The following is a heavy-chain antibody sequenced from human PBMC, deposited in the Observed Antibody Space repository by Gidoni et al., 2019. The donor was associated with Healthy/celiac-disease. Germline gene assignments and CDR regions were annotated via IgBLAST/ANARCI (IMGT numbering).Heavy chain of an antibody. J-gene: IGHJ4*02. Sequence: QVQLVQSGAEVKKPGASVKVSCKASGYTFTSYYMHWVRQAPGQGLEWMGIINPSGGSTSYAQKFQGRVTMTRDTSTSTVYMELSSLRSEDTAVYYCARGSTSVLWFGELQDYYFDYWGQGTLVTVSS. CDR1: GYTFTSYY. V-gene: IGHV1-46*01. CDR2: INPSGGST. CDR3: ARGSTSVLWFGELQDYYFDY. D-gene: IGHD3-10*01.